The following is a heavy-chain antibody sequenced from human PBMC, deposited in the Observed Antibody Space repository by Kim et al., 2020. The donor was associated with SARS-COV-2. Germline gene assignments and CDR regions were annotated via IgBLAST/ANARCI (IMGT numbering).Heavy chain of an antibody. J-gene: IGHJ5*02. CDR3: ARHRLRYFDWLDL. CDR1: GYSFTSYW. D-gene: IGHD3-9*01. V-gene: IGHV5-51*01. Sequence: GESLKISCKGSGYSFTSYWIGWVRQMPGKGLEWMGIIYPGDSDTRYSPSFQGQVTISADKSISTAYLQWSSLKASDTALYYCARHRLRYFDWLDLWGQGTLVTVSS. CDR2: IYPGDSDT.